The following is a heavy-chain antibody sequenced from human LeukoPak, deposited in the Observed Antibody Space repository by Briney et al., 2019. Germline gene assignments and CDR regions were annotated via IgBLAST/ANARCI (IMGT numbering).Heavy chain of an antibody. V-gene: IGHV3-48*01. CDR3: ARDRPPYTSYFDY. Sequence: GGSLRLSCAASGFTFSTYNMNWVRQAPGKGLEWVSYISSSSSTIKYADSVKGRFTISRDNANNSLYLQMNSLRAEDTAVCYCARDRPPYTSYFDYWGQGTLVTVSS. CDR2: ISSSSSTI. CDR1: GFTFSTYN. J-gene: IGHJ4*02. D-gene: IGHD2-2*02.